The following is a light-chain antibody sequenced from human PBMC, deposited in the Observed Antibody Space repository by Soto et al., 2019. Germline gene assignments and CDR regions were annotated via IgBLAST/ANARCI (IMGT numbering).Light chain of an antibody. CDR1: QSVSSY. Sequence: EIVWTQSPATLYFSPEERATLSCRASQSVSSYLAWYQQKPGQAPRLLIYDASNRATGILARFSGSGSGTDFTLTISSLEPEAFAVYYCQQRSNPLTFGGGTKVEIK. V-gene: IGKV3-11*01. J-gene: IGKJ4*01. CDR3: QQRSNPLT. CDR2: DAS.